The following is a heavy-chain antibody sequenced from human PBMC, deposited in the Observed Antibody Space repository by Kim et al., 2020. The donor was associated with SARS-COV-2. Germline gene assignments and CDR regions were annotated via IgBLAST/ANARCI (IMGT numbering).Heavy chain of an antibody. CDR2: IKEDGSER. D-gene: IGHD2-15*01. Sequence: GGSLRLSCAVSGFTFSTNWMRWVRQAPGKGLEWVAKIKEDGSERYYVSSVVGRFTISRDNAKNSLYLQMNSLTAEDTGVYFCARDRKYSLDYWGQGTLVTVSS. CDR3: ARDRKYSLDY. CDR1: GFTFSTNW. J-gene: IGHJ4*02. V-gene: IGHV3-7*01.